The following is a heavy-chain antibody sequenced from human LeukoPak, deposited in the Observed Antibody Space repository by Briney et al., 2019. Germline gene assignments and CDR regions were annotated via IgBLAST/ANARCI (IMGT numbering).Heavy chain of an antibody. D-gene: IGHD6-19*01. Sequence: GGSLRLSCAASGFTFSNSYMSWVRHAPGKALESLSVIYSAASTYFADSVRARFLISSDYSLNTLYLQMNSLRAEDTAVYFCARDRIAVAGTYFNYWGQGSLVTVSS. CDR1: GFTFSNSY. CDR3: ARDRIAVAGTYFNY. CDR2: IYSAAST. J-gene: IGHJ4*02. V-gene: IGHV3-66*01.